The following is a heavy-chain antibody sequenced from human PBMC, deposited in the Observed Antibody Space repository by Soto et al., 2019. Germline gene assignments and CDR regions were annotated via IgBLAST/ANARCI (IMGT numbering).Heavy chain of an antibody. Sequence: GGSLRLSCVASGFIFSDYYMAWIRRAPGKGLEWVSYISDGGSYTNHGNSVRGRVSVSRDDARNSLYLQIKNLRVEDTGVYYCARAPGAVNSYAGVDVWGQGTTVTVSS. CDR1: GFIFSDYY. CDR2: ISDGGSYT. J-gene: IGHJ6*02. D-gene: IGHD6-19*01. V-gene: IGHV3-11*05. CDR3: ARAPGAVNSYAGVDV.